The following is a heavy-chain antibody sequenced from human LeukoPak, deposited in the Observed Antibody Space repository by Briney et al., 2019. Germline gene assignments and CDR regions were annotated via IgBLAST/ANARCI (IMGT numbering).Heavy chain of an antibody. CDR3: ARGTLIYSGYDYMDFDY. CDR1: GGSISSSSYY. Sequence: SETLSLTCTVSGGSISSSSYYWGWIRQPPGKGLEWVGSIYYSGSTYYNPSLKSRVNISVDTSKNQFSLKLSSMTAADTAVYYCARGTLIYSGYDYMDFDYWGQGTLVTVSS. CDR2: IYYSGST. V-gene: IGHV4-39*07. J-gene: IGHJ4*02. D-gene: IGHD5-12*01.